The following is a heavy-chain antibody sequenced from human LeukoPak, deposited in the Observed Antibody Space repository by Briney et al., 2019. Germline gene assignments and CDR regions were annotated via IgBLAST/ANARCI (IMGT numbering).Heavy chain of an antibody. CDR2: INHSGST. V-gene: IGHV4-34*01. CDR1: GGSFSGYY. J-gene: IGHJ4*02. Sequence: PSETLSLTCAVYGGSFSGYYWSWIRQPPGKGLEWIGEINHSGSTNYNPSLKSRVTISVDTSKNQFSLKLSSVAAADTAVYYCARGEYSGSTYYFDYWGQGTLVTVSS. D-gene: IGHD1-26*01. CDR3: ARGEYSGSTYYFDY.